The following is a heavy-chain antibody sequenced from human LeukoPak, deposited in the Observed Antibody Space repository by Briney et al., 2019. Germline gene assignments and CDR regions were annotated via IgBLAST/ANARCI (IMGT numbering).Heavy chain of an antibody. Sequence: ASVKVSCKASGYTFTGYYMHWVRQAPGQGLEWMGWINPNSGGTNYAQKFQGRVTITADKSTSTAYMELSSLRSEDTAVYYCARDRPDAFDIWGQGTMVTVSS. CDR1: GYTFTGYY. CDR3: ARDRPDAFDI. CDR2: INPNSGGT. J-gene: IGHJ3*02. V-gene: IGHV1-2*02.